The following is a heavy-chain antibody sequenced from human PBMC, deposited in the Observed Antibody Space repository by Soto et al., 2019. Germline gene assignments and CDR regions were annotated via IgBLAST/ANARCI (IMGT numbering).Heavy chain of an antibody. Sequence: ASVKVSCKASGYTFTGYYMHWVRQAPGQGLEWMGWINPNSGGTNYAQKFQGWVTMTRDTSISTAYMELSRLRSDDTAVYYCAREKNLGADAFDIWGQGTMVTVSS. CDR3: AREKNLGADAFDI. V-gene: IGHV1-2*04. CDR2: INPNSGGT. CDR1: GYTFTGYY. D-gene: IGHD3-16*01. J-gene: IGHJ3*02.